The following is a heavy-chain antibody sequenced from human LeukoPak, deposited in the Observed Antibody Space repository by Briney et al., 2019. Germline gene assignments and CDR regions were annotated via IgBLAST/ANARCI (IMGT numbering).Heavy chain of an antibody. CDR1: GDSISSSSYH. J-gene: IGHJ4*02. V-gene: IGHV4-39*01. Sequence: SETLSLTCTVSGDSISSSSYHWGWIRQPPGKGLEWIGTIYYSGSTYYNPSLKSRVTISVDTSKNQFSLKLSSVSAADTAVYYCARRLYRSGKIDYWGQGTLVTVSS. CDR2: IYYSGST. D-gene: IGHD3-10*01. CDR3: ARRLYRSGKIDY.